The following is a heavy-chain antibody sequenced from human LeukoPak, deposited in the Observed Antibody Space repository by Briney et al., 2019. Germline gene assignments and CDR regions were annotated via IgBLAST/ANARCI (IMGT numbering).Heavy chain of an antibody. CDR3: ARDNLLFDI. CDR2: IYYSGST. CDR1: GGSISSYY. Sequence: SSETLSLTCTVSGGSISSYYWSWIRQPPGKGLEWIGYIYYSGSTNYNPSLKSRVTISVDTSKNQFSLKLSSVTAADTAAYYCARDNLLFDIWGQGTMVTVSS. D-gene: IGHD1-14*01. J-gene: IGHJ3*02. V-gene: IGHV4-59*01.